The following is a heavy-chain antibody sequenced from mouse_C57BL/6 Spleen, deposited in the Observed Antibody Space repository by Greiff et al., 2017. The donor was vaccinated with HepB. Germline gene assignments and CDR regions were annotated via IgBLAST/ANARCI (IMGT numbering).Heavy chain of an antibody. J-gene: IGHJ3*01. V-gene: IGHV1-55*01. D-gene: IGHD2-3*01. CDR2: IYPGSGST. CDR1: GYTFTSYW. Sequence: QVQLQQPGAELVKPGASVKMSCKASGYTFTSYWITWVKQRPGQGLEWIGDIYPGSGSTNYNEKFKSKATLTVDTSSSTAYMQLSSLTSEDSAVYYCARRGGLLRSFAYWGQGTLVTVSA. CDR3: ARRGGLLRSFAY.